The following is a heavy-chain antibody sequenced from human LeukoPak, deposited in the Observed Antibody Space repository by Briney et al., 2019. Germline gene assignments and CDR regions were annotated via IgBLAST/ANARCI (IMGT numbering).Heavy chain of an antibody. J-gene: IGHJ4*02. V-gene: IGHV4-61*01. CDR1: GGSVNSGSYY. Sequence: KPSETLSLTCTVSGGSVNSGSYYWNWIRQPPGKGLEWIGYICYSGSTNYNPSLKSRVTISVGTSKNQFSLKLSSVTAADTAVYYCARAAYSGSYHSDYWGQGTLVTVSS. CDR3: ARAAYSGSYHSDY. D-gene: IGHD1-26*01. CDR2: ICYSGST.